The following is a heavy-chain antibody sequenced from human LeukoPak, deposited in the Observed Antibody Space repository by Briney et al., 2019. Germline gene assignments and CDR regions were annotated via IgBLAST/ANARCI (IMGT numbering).Heavy chain of an antibody. Sequence: GGSLRLSCVASGLTFSSHAMTWVRQTPEKGLEWVSGITGSGGSTYHAESVKGRFTISRDNSKNTLYLQMNSLRAEDTAVYYCARQAAAGTIFYYYYGMDVWGQGTTVTVSS. CDR3: ARQAAAGTIFYYYYGMDV. J-gene: IGHJ6*02. V-gene: IGHV3-23*01. D-gene: IGHD6-13*01. CDR1: GLTFSSHA. CDR2: ITGSGGST.